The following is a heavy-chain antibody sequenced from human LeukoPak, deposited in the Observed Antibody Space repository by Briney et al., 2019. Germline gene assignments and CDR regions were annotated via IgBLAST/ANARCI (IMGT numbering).Heavy chain of an antibody. V-gene: IGHV3-23*01. CDR1: VFTPTSDA. D-gene: IGHD3-22*01. Sequence: GGSLRLSRAPSVFTPTSDAMSWVRQAPGKGVEWVSAIGGGIVSTYYADSVQGRFTISRYNSTNTLYLQINSLRAEDTDVYYCATQYYYDSSGYYLREGAFDIWGQGTMVTVSS. CDR3: ATQYYYDSSGYYLREGAFDI. CDR2: IGGGIVST. J-gene: IGHJ3*02.